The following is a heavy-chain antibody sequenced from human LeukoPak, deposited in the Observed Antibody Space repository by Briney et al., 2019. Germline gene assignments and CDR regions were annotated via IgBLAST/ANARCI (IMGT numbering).Heavy chain of an antibody. CDR3: ASCAYDSSGYYLDY. Sequence: ASVKVSCKASGYTFTSYGISWVRQAPGQGLEWMGWISAYNGNTNYAQKLQGRVTMTTDTSTSTAYMELRSLRSDDTAVYYCASCAYDSSGYYLDYWGQGTLVTVSS. CDR1: GYTFTSYG. CDR2: ISAYNGNT. V-gene: IGHV1-18*01. J-gene: IGHJ4*02. D-gene: IGHD3-22*01.